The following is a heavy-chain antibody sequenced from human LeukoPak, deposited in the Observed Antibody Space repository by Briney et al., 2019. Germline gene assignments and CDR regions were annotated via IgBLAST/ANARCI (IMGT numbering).Heavy chain of an antibody. Sequence: GGSLRLSCVASGFTFNSYEMNWVRQAPGKGLEWVSYISSSGSTIYYADSVEGRFTISRDNAKNSLYLQMNSLRADDTAVYYWARGGSVDYYYDSRDYWGQGALVTVSS. CDR2: ISSSGSTI. CDR1: GFTFNSYE. J-gene: IGHJ4*02. V-gene: IGHV3-48*03. D-gene: IGHD3-22*01. CDR3: ARGGSVDYYYDSRDY.